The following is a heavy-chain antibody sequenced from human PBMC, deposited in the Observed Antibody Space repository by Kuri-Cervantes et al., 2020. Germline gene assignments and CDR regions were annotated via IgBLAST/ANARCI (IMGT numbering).Heavy chain of an antibody. V-gene: IGHV1-2*06. J-gene: IGHJ4*02. CDR1: GYTFTGYY. Sequence: ASVKVSCRASGYTFTGYYMIWVRQAPGQGLEWMGRINPNSGGTKFAQKFQGRVTMTRDTSISTAYMELSRLRSDDTAVYYCAREGAWELLGEPFDYWGQGTLVTVSS. D-gene: IGHD1-26*01. CDR3: AREGAWELLGEPFDY. CDR2: INPNSGGT.